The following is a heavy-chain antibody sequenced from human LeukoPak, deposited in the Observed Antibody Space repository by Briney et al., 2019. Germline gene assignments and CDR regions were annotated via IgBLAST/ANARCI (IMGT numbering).Heavy chain of an antibody. CDR1: GFTFSGYA. J-gene: IGHJ4*02. CDR3: ARGGLYKFDC. Sequence: PGGSLRLSCAASGFTFSGYAMSWVRQAPGKGLEWVSTVIGSGGNTYYADSVRGRFTISRDNSKNTLYLQINSLGADDTAVYYCARGGLYKFDCWGQGTLVTVSS. V-gene: IGHV3-23*01. D-gene: IGHD1-14*01. CDR2: VIGSGGNT.